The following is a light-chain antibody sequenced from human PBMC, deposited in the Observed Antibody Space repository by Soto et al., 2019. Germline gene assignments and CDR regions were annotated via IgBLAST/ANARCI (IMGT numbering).Light chain of an antibody. Sequence: EIVLTQSPGTLSLSPGERATLSCRASQSLSSNYLAWYQQRPGQSPRLLVYGASSRATGIPDRFSGSWFGTEFTLTISSLQSEDFAVYYCQQYNNWPPWTFGQGTKVDIK. CDR1: QSLSSNY. J-gene: IGKJ1*01. CDR3: QQYNNWPPWT. V-gene: IGKV3-20*01. CDR2: GAS.